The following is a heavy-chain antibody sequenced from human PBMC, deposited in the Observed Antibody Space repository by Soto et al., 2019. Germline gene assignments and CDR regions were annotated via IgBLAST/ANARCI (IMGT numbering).Heavy chain of an antibody. CDR1: GYTFTTHG. Sequence: QVQLVQSGAEVKKPGASVKVSCKASGYTFTTHGISWVRQAPGQGLEWMGWVSGDNGHTNYAQSLQGRVTMTTDTSTKKAYMELKSMRADATAVYSCARALGYCRSGTCYREWFDPWGQGTLVSVS. V-gene: IGHV1-18*01. CDR3: ARALGYCRSGTCYREWFDP. CDR2: VSGDNGHT. J-gene: IGHJ5*02. D-gene: IGHD2-15*01.